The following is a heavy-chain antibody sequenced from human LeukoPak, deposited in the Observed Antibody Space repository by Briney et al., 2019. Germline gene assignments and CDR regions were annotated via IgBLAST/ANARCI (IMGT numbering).Heavy chain of an antibody. CDR3: AGRRITGTTYYFDY. Sequence: PSETLSLTCTVSGGSLSSYYWSWIRQPAGKGLEWIGRIYTSESTNYNPSLKSRVTMSVDTYKNQFSLKLSSVTAADTAVYYCAGRRITGTTYYFDYWGQGTLVTVSS. D-gene: IGHD1-20*01. J-gene: IGHJ4*02. CDR1: GGSLSSYY. V-gene: IGHV4-4*07. CDR2: IYTSEST.